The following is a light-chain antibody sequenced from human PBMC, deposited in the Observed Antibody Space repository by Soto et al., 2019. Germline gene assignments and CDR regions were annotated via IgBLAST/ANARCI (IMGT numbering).Light chain of an antibody. CDR2: DVS. J-gene: IGLJ2*01. V-gene: IGLV2-14*03. Sequence: QSALTQPPSVSGSPGQSITISCTGTSSDVGGYNYVSWYQQHPGKAPKLMIYDVSNRPSGVSNRFSGSKSVNTASLTISGLQAEDEADYYCSSYTSSSTGVFGGGTKLTVL. CDR3: SSYTSSSTGV. CDR1: SSDVGGYNY.